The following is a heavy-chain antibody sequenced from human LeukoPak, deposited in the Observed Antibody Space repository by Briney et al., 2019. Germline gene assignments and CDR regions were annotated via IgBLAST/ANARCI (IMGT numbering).Heavy chain of an antibody. Sequence: GGSLRLSCAASGFTFSSYGMHWVRQAPGKGLEWAAVISYDGSNKYYADSVKGRFTISRDNSKNTLYLQMNSLRAEDTAVYYCASSYGSGSYYYYYYYGMDVWGEGTTVTVSS. CDR3: ASSYGSGSYYYYYYYGMDV. J-gene: IGHJ6*04. CDR2: ISYDGSNK. CDR1: GFTFSSYG. V-gene: IGHV3-30*03. D-gene: IGHD3-10*01.